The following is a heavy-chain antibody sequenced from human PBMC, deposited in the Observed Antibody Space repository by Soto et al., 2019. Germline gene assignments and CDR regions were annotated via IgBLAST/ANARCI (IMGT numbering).Heavy chain of an antibody. CDR2: IYYSGST. CDR1: GGSISSHY. J-gene: IGHJ2*01. D-gene: IGHD5-12*01. Sequence: KPSETLSLTCSVPGGSISSHYWSWIRQPPGKGLEWIGYIYYSGSTNYYPSLKSRVTISVDTSKNQSSLKLSSVTAADTAVYYCARSRGYWYFDLWGRGTLVTVSS. V-gene: IGHV4-59*11. CDR3: ARSRGYWYFDL.